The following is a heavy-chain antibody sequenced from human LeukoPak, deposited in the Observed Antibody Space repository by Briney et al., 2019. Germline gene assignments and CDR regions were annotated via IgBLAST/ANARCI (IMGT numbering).Heavy chain of an antibody. Sequence: SVKVSCKASGGTFSSYAISWVRQAPGQGLEWMGGIIPIFGTANYAQEFQGRVTITTDETTSTAYMELSSLRSEDTAVYYCARTSRDGYKLYYFDYWGQGTLVTVSS. CDR3: ARTSRDGYKLYYFDY. CDR2: IIPIFGTA. V-gene: IGHV1-69*05. CDR1: GGTFSSYA. J-gene: IGHJ4*02. D-gene: IGHD5-24*01.